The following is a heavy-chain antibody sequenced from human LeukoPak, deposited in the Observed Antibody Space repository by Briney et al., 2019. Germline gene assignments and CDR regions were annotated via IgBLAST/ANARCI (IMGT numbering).Heavy chain of an antibody. CDR1: GFTFSLYS. CDR3: AKSPLGVAIPYHH. Sequence: GGSLRLSCEASGFTFSLYSMNWVRQAPGMGLEWVSSISSSSDTVYYADSVKGGFTISRDNSKNTLYLQMNSLRAEDTAVYYCAKSPLGVAIPYHHWGQGTLVTVSS. V-gene: IGHV3-21*04. CDR2: ISSSSDTV. D-gene: IGHD2-21*01. J-gene: IGHJ5*02.